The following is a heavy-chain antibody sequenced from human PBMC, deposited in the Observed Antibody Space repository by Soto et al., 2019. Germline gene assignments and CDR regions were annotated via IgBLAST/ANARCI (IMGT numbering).Heavy chain of an antibody. CDR2: IYYSGST. J-gene: IGHJ5*02. V-gene: IGHV4-59*01. CDR1: NGSIGSYY. Sequence: PSETLSVTCTISNGSIGSYYWTWIRQPPGKGLEWIGHIYYSGSTNYNPSLKSRLTLSLDTSKNQFSLKSTSVTAADTAVYYCSRVGRLITAAGLLDAWGQGTLVTVSS. CDR3: SRVGRLITAAGLLDA. D-gene: IGHD6-13*01.